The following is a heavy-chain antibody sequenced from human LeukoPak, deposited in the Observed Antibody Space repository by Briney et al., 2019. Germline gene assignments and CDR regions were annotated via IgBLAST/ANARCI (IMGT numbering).Heavy chain of an antibody. CDR3: ARVPPLWSGYFTVHYYYYYGMDV. V-gene: IGHV3-53*01. D-gene: IGHD3-3*01. CDR2: IYSGGST. J-gene: IGHJ6*02. Sequence: PGGSLRLSCAASGFTVSSNYMSWVRQAPGKGLEWVSVIYSGGSTYYANSVKGRFTISRDNSKNTLYLQMNSLRAEDTAVYYCARVPPLWSGYFTVHYYYYYGMDVWGQGTTVTVSS. CDR1: GFTVSSNY.